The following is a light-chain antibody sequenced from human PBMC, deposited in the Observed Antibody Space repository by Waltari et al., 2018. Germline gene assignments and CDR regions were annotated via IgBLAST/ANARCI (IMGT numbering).Light chain of an antibody. V-gene: IGLV2-8*01. Sequence: QSVLTQPPSVSGSPGQSVTMSCTGTSSDIGSYTFVSWYQQHPGKAPKLVIYDVITRPSGVPDRFSGSKSGNTASLTVSGLQAEDEADYYCSSHAGSTAVFGGGTKLTVL. CDR2: DVI. J-gene: IGLJ2*01. CDR1: SSDIGSYTF. CDR3: SSHAGSTAV.